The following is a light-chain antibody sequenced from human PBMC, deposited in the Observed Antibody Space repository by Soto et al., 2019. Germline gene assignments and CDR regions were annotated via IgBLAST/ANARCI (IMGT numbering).Light chain of an antibody. J-gene: IGLJ3*02. V-gene: IGLV4-69*01. CDR3: QTWGPGIRV. CDR2: LNSDGSL. CDR1: NGHSTYS. Sequence: QLVLTQSPSASASLGASVRLTCTLTNGHSTYSIAWHQQQPEKGPRFLMNLNSDGSLSKGDGIPDRFSGSSSGAERYLTISSLQSEDEADYYCQTWGPGIRVFGGGTQLTVL.